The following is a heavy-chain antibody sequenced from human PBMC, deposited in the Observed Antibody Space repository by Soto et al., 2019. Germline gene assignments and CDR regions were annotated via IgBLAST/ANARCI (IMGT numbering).Heavy chain of an antibody. V-gene: IGHV3-23*01. J-gene: IGHJ5*02. Sequence: HPGGSLRLSCAASGFTFSSYAMSWVRQAPGKGLEWVSAISGSGGSTYYADSVKGRFTISRDNSKNTLYLQMNSLRAEDTAVYYCAKSPITFGGVMGDSLFDPWGQGTLVTVSS. CDR3: AKSPITFGGVMGDSLFDP. CDR2: ISGSGGST. D-gene: IGHD3-16*01. CDR1: GFTFSSYA.